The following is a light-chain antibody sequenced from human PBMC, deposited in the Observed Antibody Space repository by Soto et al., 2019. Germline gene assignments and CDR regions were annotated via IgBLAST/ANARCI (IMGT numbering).Light chain of an antibody. J-gene: IGLJ3*02. V-gene: IGLV2-14*01. Sequence: QSVLTQSASVSGSPGQSITISCTGTSSDVGGYNYVSWYQQHPGKAPKLIIYDVSNRPSGVSTRFSGSKSGNTASLTISGLQAEYEADYYCSSYTSTNSWVFGGGTKLTVL. CDR1: SSDVGGYNY. CDR3: SSYTSTNSWV. CDR2: DVS.